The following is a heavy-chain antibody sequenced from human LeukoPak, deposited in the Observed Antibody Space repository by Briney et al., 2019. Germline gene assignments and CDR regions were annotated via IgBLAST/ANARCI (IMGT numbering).Heavy chain of an antibody. V-gene: IGHV1-2*02. J-gene: IGHJ6*02. CDR3: ARDGYCSGGSYYSGVDYGMDV. Sequence: VASVKVSCKASGYTFTGYYMHWVRQAPGQGLEWMRWINPNSGGTNYAQKFQGRVTMTRDTSISTAYMELSRLRSDDTAVYYCARDGYCSGGSYYSGVDYGMDVWGQGTTVTVSS. CDR1: GYTFTGYY. D-gene: IGHD2-15*01. CDR2: INPNSGGT.